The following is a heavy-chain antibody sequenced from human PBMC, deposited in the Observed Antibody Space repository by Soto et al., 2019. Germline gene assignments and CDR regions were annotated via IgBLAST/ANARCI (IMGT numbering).Heavy chain of an antibody. D-gene: IGHD3-10*01. Sequence: GGSLRLSCASSGFTFIDYYMSWIRQAPGKGLEWVSYISSSGSTIYYADSVKGRFTISRDNAKNSLYLQMNSLRAEDTAVYYCASAQVRGVSYYYYYGMDVWGQGTTVTVSS. V-gene: IGHV3-11*01. CDR2: ISSSGSTI. J-gene: IGHJ6*02. CDR3: ASAQVRGVSYYYYYGMDV. CDR1: GFTFIDYY.